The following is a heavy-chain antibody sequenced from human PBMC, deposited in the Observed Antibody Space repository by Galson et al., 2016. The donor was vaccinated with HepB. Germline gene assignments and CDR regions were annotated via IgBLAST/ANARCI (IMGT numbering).Heavy chain of an antibody. J-gene: IGHJ4*02. D-gene: IGHD3-10*01. CDR2: IKEDGTEK. V-gene: IGHV3-7*01. CDR3: AREGLAELVRPFDY. Sequence: SLRLSCAAPGFTLSGYWMSWVRQAPGKGLEWVANIKEDGTEKYYVDSVNGRFTISRDNAKNSVYLQMNSLRAEDTAVYYCAREGLAELVRPFDYWGQGALVTVSS. CDR1: GFTLSGYW.